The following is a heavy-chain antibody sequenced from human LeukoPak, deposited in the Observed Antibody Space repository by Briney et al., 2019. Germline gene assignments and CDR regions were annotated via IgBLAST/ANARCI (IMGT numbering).Heavy chain of an antibody. CDR1: GFTLSNAW. J-gene: IGHJ4*02. CDR3: ARRGYYYDSRGYYSYEGRDY. V-gene: IGHV3-21*01. CDR2: ISSSSSYI. D-gene: IGHD3-22*01. Sequence: SGGSLRLSCAASGFTLSNAWMSWVRQAPGKGLEWVSFISSSSSYIDYADSVKGRFTISRDNTKNSLFLQMNNVRAEDTAVYYCARRGYYYDSRGYYSYEGRDYWGQGTVVTVSS.